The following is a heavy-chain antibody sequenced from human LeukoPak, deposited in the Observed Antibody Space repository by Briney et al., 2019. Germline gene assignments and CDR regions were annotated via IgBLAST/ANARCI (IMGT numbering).Heavy chain of an antibody. CDR3: ARDGTGFDY. J-gene: IGHJ4*02. CDR1: GFTFSTYG. Sequence: PGGSLRLSCVASGFTFSTYGMHWVRQAPGKGLEWLAFIRNDGSNKYYADSVKGRFTISRDDSKNTVYLQMNGLTSDDTAVYYCARDGTGFDYWGQGTLVTVSS. D-gene: IGHD7-27*01. V-gene: IGHV3-30*02. CDR2: IRNDGSNK.